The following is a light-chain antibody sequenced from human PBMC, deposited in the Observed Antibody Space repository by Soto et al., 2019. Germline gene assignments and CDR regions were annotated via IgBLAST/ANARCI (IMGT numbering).Light chain of an antibody. CDR3: KSYAGSNTYV. J-gene: IGLJ1*01. V-gene: IGLV2-8*01. CDR1: KSDIGVYDF. Sequence: QSALTQPPSASGSPGQSVTISCTGTKSDIGVYDFVSWYQHHPGKAPRLIIYEVVQRPSGVPDRFSGSKSGNTASLTVSGLQAADEADYFCKSYAGSNTYVFGSGTKAHRP. CDR2: EVV.